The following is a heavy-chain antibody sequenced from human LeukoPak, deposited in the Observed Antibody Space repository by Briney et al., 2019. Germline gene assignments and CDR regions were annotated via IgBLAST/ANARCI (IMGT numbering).Heavy chain of an antibody. D-gene: IGHD6-13*01. J-gene: IGHJ6*02. Sequence: GGSLRLSCGASGFTFGGYAMSWVRQVPGKGLEWVSTISHSGVTTYYADPVRGRFTISRDNSKNTLYLQMNSLGADDTAVYYCAKDIAKNSPYGMDVWGQGTTVTVSS. V-gene: IGHV3-23*01. CDR1: GFTFGGYA. CDR2: ISHSGVTT. CDR3: AKDIAKNSPYGMDV.